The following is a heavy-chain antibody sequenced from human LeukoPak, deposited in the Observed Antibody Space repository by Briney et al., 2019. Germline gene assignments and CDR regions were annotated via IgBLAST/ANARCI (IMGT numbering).Heavy chain of an antibody. V-gene: IGHV1-2*02. CDR1: GYTFTGYY. J-gene: IGHJ4*02. D-gene: IGHD6-19*01. CDR2: INPNSGGT. CDR3: ADEFGLKWLAD. Sequence: GASVKGSCKASGYTFTGYYMHWVRQAPGQGLEWMGWINPNSGGTKYAQKFQGRVTMTRDTSISTAYMELSRLRSDNTAVYYCADEFGLKWLADWGQGTLVTVSS.